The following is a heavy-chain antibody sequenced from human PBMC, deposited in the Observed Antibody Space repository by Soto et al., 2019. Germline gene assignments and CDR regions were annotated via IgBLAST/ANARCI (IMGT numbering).Heavy chain of an antibody. CDR3: ASCYDYYYYMDV. J-gene: IGHJ6*03. Sequence: GASVKVSCKASGGTFSSYTISWVRQAPGQGLEWMGRIIPILGIANYAQKFQGRVTITADKSTSTAYMELSSLRSEDTAVYYCASCYDYYYYMDVWGKGTKVTVSS. V-gene: IGHV1-69*02. CDR2: IIPILGIA. CDR1: GGTFSSYT.